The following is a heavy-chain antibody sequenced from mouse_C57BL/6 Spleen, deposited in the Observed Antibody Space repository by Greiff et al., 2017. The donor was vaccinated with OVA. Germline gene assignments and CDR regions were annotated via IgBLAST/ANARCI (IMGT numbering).Heavy chain of an antibody. CDR2: ISSGGSYT. Sequence: EVQRVESGGDLVKPGGSLKLSCAASGFTFSSYGMSWVRQTPDKRLEWVATISSGGSYTYYPDSVKGRFTISRDNAKNTLYLQMSSLKSEDTAMYYCARQGGNSYFDDWGQGTTLTVSS. CDR3: ARQGGNSYFDD. D-gene: IGHD2-1*01. J-gene: IGHJ2*01. CDR1: GFTFSSYG. V-gene: IGHV5-6*01.